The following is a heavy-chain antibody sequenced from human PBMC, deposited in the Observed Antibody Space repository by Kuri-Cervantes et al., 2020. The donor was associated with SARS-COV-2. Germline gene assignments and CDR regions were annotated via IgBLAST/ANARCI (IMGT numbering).Heavy chain of an antibody. CDR3: ARVTSRTIFGVVTHFDY. Sequence: ESLKISCTVSGGSISSYYWSWIRQPAGKGLEWIGRIYTSGSTNYNPSLKSRVTMSVDTSKNQFSLKLSSVTAADTAVYYCARVTSRTIFGVVTHFDYWGQGTLVTVSS. D-gene: IGHD3-3*01. CDR1: GGSISSYY. J-gene: IGHJ4*02. CDR2: IYTSGST. V-gene: IGHV4-4*07.